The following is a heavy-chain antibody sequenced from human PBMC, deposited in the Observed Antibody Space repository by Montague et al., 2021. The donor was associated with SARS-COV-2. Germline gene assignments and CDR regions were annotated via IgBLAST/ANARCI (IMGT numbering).Heavy chain of an antibody. CDR1: GGSISSSNYY. Sequence: SETLSLTCTVSGGSISSSNYYWGWIRQPPGKGLVWIGNMYYSASTYYNPSLKSRVTISIDTSKNQFSLKLSSVTAADTAVYYCARDDIVLQGVTKGMDVWGQGTTVTVSS. CDR2: MYYSAST. D-gene: IGHD3-10*01. V-gene: IGHV4-39*07. J-gene: IGHJ6*02. CDR3: ARDDIVLQGVTKGMDV.